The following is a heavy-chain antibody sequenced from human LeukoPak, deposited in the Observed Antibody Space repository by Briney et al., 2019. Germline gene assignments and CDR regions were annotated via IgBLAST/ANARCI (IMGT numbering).Heavy chain of an antibody. Sequence: PGGSLRLSCAASGFTIITNDMTWVRQAPGKELEWVSVLYSDGNTKYADSVQGRFTISRDNSKNTLYLEMNSLSPDDPAVYYCARGVEPLAANTLAYWGQGTLVTVSS. J-gene: IGHJ4*02. CDR3: ARGVEPLAANTLAY. V-gene: IGHV3-53*01. CDR1: GFTIITND. D-gene: IGHD1-14*01. CDR2: LYSDGNT.